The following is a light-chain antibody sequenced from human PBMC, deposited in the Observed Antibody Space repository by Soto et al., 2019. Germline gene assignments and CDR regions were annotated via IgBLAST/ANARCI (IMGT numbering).Light chain of an antibody. J-gene: IGKJ1*01. CDR2: GAS. CDR3: QQCNNWPPWT. CDR1: QSVSSN. V-gene: IGKV3-15*01. Sequence: EIVMTQSPATLSVSPGERATLSCRASQSVSSNLAWYQQKPGQAPRLLIYGASTRATGIPARFSGSGSGTEFTLTISSLQSEGFAVYYCQQCNNWPPWTFGQGTKVEIK.